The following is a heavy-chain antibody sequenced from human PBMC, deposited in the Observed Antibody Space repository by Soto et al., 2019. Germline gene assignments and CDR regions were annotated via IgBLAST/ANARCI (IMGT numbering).Heavy chain of an antibody. CDR1: GFTFSTYG. Sequence: GGSLRLSCAASGFTFSTYGMHWVRQAPGKGLEWVAVIWYDGSNKYYADSVKGRFTISRDNSKNTLYLQMNSLRAEDTAVYYCARVFGLRDAFDIWGQGTMVTVSS. CDR3: ARVFGLRDAFDI. J-gene: IGHJ3*02. CDR2: IWYDGSNK. D-gene: IGHD5-12*01. V-gene: IGHV3-33*01.